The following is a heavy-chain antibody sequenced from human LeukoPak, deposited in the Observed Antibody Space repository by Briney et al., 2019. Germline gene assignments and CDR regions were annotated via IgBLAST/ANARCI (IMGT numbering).Heavy chain of an antibody. J-gene: IGHJ6*02. CDR3: ARESITMTGYYYYGMDV. Sequence: PSETLSLTCTVSGYSISSGYYWGWIRQPPGKGLEWIGSIYHSGSTYYNPSLKSRVTISVDTSKNQFSLKLSSVTAADTAVYYCARESITMTGYYYYGMDVWGQGTTVTVSS. D-gene: IGHD3-22*01. V-gene: IGHV4-38-2*02. CDR1: GYSISSGYY. CDR2: IYHSGST.